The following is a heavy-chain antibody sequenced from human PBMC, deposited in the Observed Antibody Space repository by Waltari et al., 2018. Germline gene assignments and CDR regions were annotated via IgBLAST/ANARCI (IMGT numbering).Heavy chain of an antibody. J-gene: IGHJ4*02. CDR2: INHSGST. Sequence: QVQLQQWGAGLLKPSETLSLTCAVYGGSFSGYYWSWIRQPPGKGLEWIGEINHSGSTNYNPSLKSRVTISVDTSKNQFSLKLSSVTAADTAVYYCASPIFGVVNTGGPFDYWGQGTLVTVSS. V-gene: IGHV4-34*01. CDR3: ASPIFGVVNTGGPFDY. CDR1: GGSFSGYY. D-gene: IGHD3-3*01.